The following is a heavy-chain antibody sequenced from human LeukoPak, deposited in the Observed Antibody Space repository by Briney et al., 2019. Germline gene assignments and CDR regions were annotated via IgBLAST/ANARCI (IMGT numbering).Heavy chain of an antibody. D-gene: IGHD6-6*01. CDR3: ARGSVARHKRFHP. V-gene: IGHV3-23*01. CDR2: ISDSGTIT. J-gene: IGHJ5*02. Sequence: GESLRLSCAASGFTFSNYAMSWVRQAPAKGLEWVSSISDSGTITYHADSVKGRFTISRDNSKNTLYLQMNSLRVEDTAVYWCARGSVARHKRFHPWGQGTRVIVSS. CDR1: GFTFSNYA.